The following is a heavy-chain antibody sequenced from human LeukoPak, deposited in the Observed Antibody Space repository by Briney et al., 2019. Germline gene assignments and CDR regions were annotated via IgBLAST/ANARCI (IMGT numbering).Heavy chain of an antibody. D-gene: IGHD2-21*01. CDR2: IYYSGST. V-gene: IGHV4-59*12. Sequence: SETLSLTCAVYGGSFSGYYWSWIRQPPGKGLEWIGYIYYSGSTNYNPSLKSRVTISVDTSKNQFSLKLSSVTAADTAVYYCARVRLYSNYYYYGMDVWGQGTTVTVS. J-gene: IGHJ6*02. CDR3: ARVRLYSNYYYYGMDV. CDR1: GGSFSGYY.